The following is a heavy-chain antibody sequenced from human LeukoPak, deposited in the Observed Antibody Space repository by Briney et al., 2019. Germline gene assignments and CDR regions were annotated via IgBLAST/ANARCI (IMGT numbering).Heavy chain of an antibody. Sequence: GGSLRLSCAASGFTLSSYWMSWARQAPGKGLEWVANIKQDGSEKYYVDSVKGRFTISRDNAKNSLYLQMNSLRAEDTAVYYCARTTYWDYYGSGSYGRFDYWGQGTLVTVSS. D-gene: IGHD3-10*01. V-gene: IGHV3-7*03. J-gene: IGHJ4*02. CDR2: IKQDGSEK. CDR3: ARTTYWDYYGSGSYGRFDY. CDR1: GFTLSSYW.